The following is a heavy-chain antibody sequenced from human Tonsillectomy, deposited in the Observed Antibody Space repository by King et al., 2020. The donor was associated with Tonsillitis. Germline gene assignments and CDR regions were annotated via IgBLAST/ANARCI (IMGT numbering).Heavy chain of an antibody. CDR1: GCSISSGDYY. Sequence: VQLQESGPGLVKPSQTLSLTCTVSGCSISSGDYYWSWVRQPPGKGLGWNGYIYYSGGTYYNPSLQSRVTLSVDTSKNQFSLKLSSVTAADTAVYYCATNDFWSGSNDAFDIWGQGTMVTVSS. CDR3: ATNDFWSGSNDAFDI. J-gene: IGHJ3*02. CDR2: IYYSGGT. D-gene: IGHD3-3*01. V-gene: IGHV4-30-4*01.